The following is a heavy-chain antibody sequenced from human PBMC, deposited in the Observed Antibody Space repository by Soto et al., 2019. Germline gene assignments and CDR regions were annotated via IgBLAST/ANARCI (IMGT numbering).Heavy chain of an antibody. V-gene: IGHV4-34*01. D-gene: IGHD3-22*01. CDR2: INHSGRV. J-gene: IGHJ5*01. CDR1: CGSLSGHS. Sequence: PXESLSVRWAVYCGSLSGHSWTRIRQSPGKGLEWIGDINHSGRVNYSPPLKSRVTISLDTSKNQFSLTLSDVTAADTAMYYCSTRAYDTNGYYRFDSWGQGTLVTVSS. CDR3: STRAYDTNGYYRFDS.